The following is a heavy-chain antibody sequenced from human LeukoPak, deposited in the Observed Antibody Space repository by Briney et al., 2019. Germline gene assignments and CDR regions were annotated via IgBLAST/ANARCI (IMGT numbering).Heavy chain of an antibody. V-gene: IGHV4-4*09. J-gene: IGHJ6*02. CDR3: ARSAVDTAMVNAYYYYGMDV. D-gene: IGHD5-18*01. CDR1: AGSITSYY. Sequence: PSETLSLTCTVSAGSITSYYWSWIRQPPGKGLEWIGYFYTTGGTNYNPSLKSRVTMSLDTSRNQFSLKLTSVTAADTAVYYCARSAVDTAMVNAYYYYGMDVWGQGTTVTVSS. CDR2: FYTTGGT.